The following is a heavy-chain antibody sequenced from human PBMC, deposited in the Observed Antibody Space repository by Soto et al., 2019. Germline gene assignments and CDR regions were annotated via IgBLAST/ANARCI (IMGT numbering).Heavy chain of an antibody. J-gene: IGHJ5*02. D-gene: IGHD5-12*01. CDR1: GGSFSGYY. CDR3: ASKYRAYENNWFDP. Sequence: QVQLQQWGAGLLKPSETLSLTCAVYGGSFSGYYWSWIRQPPGKGLEWIGEINHSGSTNYNPSLKSRVTLSVDTSKSPFSLKLSSVTAADTAVYYCASKYRAYENNWFDPWGQGTLVTVSS. CDR2: INHSGST. V-gene: IGHV4-34*01.